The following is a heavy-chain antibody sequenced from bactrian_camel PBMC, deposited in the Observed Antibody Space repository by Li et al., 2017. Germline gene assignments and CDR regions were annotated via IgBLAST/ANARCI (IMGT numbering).Heavy chain of an antibody. CDR1: GFTFSSCW. D-gene: IGHD5*01. J-gene: IGHJ4*01. Sequence: VQLVESGGGLAQPGGSLRLSCAASGFTFSSCWMSWVRQAPGKGLEWVSQINPGGESTYYADSVKGRFTISRDNAKNTLYLQMNSLKPEDTALYYCSVATTSGTFNYWGQGTQVTVS. V-gene: IGHV3S40*01. CDR3: SVATTSGTFNY. CDR2: INPGGEST.